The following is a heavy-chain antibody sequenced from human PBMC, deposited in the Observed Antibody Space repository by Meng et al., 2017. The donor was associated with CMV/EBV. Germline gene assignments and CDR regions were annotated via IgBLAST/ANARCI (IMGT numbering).Heavy chain of an antibody. V-gene: IGHV6-1*01. CDR1: SNSAA. CDR3: ARGIYDSSGYYYYYFDY. D-gene: IGHD3-22*01. J-gene: IGHJ4*02. Sequence: SNSAAWNWSRKSPSRGLEWLGRTYYRSKWYNDYAVSVKSRITINPDTSKNQFSLQLNSVTPEDTAVYYCARGIYDSSGYYYYYFDYWGQGTLVTVSS. CDR2: TYYRSKWYN.